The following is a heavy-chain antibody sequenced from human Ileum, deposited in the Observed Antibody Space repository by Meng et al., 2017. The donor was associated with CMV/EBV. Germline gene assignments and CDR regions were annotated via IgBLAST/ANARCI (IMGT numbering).Heavy chain of an antibody. Sequence: GSLRLSCAVSGGSISSSNWWSWVRQPPGKGLEWIGEIYHSGSTNYNPSLKSRVTISVDKSKNQFSLKLSSVTAADTAVYYCAGSGAVSSTADVWGQGTTVTVS. V-gene: IGHV4-4*02. J-gene: IGHJ6*02. CDR2: IYHSGST. CDR1: GGSISSSNW. D-gene: IGHD2-2*01. CDR3: AGSGAVSSTADV.